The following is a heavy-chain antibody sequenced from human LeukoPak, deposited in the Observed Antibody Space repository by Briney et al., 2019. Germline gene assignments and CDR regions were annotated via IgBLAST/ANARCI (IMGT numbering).Heavy chain of an antibody. J-gene: IGHJ5*02. Sequence: ASVKVSCKASGGTFGSYAISWVRQAPGQGLEWMGGIIPIFGTANYAQKFQGRVTITADESTSTAYMELSSLRSEDTAVYYCARVSQRYYDSGNWFDPWGQGTLVTVSS. V-gene: IGHV1-69*13. D-gene: IGHD3-22*01. CDR1: GGTFGSYA. CDR2: IIPIFGTA. CDR3: ARVSQRYYDSGNWFDP.